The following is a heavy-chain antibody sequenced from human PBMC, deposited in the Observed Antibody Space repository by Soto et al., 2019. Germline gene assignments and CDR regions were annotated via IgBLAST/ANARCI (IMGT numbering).Heavy chain of an antibody. V-gene: IGHV3-11*06. CDR1: GFTFSDYY. Sequence: GGSLRLSCAASGFTFSDYYMSWIRQAPGKGLEWVSYISSSSSYTNYADSVKGRFTTSRDNAKNSLYLQMNSLRAEDTAVYYCARDRYCSSKSCYGGGWFDPWGQGTLVSVSS. D-gene: IGHD2-2*01. J-gene: IGHJ5*02. CDR3: ARDRYCSSKSCYGGGWFDP. CDR2: ISSSSSYT.